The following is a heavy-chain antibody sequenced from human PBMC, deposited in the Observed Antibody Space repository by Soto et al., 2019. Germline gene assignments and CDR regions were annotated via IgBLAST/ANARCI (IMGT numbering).Heavy chain of an antibody. CDR2: ISGSGGHI. CDR3: ARVPSP. Sequence: GGSLRLSCAASGYTFGNYAMNWVRQTPGKGLEWVSSISGSGGHIYYTGSVKGRFIISRDNSKNTLYLQMNSLRAEDTAVYYCARVPSPWGQGTLVTVSS. V-gene: IGHV3-23*01. CDR1: GYTFGNYA. J-gene: IGHJ5*02.